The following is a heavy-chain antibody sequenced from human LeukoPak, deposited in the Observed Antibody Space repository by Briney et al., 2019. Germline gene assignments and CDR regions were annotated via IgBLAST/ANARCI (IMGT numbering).Heavy chain of an antibody. Sequence: GGSLRLSCAASGFTLSSYSMNWVRQAPGKGLEWVSSISGSSSYIYYADSVKGRFTISRDNAKNSLYLQMNSLRAEGTAVYYCARDETIFGVGYGMDVWGQGTTVTVSS. J-gene: IGHJ6*02. CDR2: ISGSSSYI. V-gene: IGHV3-21*01. CDR3: ARDETIFGVGYGMDV. D-gene: IGHD3-3*01. CDR1: GFTLSSYS.